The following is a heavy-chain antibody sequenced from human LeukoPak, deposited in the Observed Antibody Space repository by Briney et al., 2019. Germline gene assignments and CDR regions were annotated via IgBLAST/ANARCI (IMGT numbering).Heavy chain of an antibody. Sequence: ASVKVSCKASGGTFSSYAISWVRQAPGQGLEWMGGIIPIFGTANYAQKFQGRVTITTDESTSTAYMELSSLRSEDTAVYYCARTPNCSSTSCYIAWFDPWGQGTLVTVSS. D-gene: IGHD2-2*02. CDR3: ARTPNCSSTSCYIAWFDP. V-gene: IGHV1-69*05. CDR2: IIPIFGTA. CDR1: GGTFSSYA. J-gene: IGHJ5*02.